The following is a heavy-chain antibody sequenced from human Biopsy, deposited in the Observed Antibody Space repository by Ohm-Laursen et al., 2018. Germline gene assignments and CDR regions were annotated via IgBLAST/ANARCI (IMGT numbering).Heavy chain of an antibody. CDR2: TYKGGNT. Sequence: TLSLTCTVSGAPITSYYWSWIRQPAGKGLEWIGHTYKGGNTNHNPSLKSRVSMSVDTSKNQSSLTLRSVTAADTAVYYCARDLPSSYYYAMDVWGQGTTVTVSS. J-gene: IGHJ6*02. V-gene: IGHV4-4*07. CDR1: GAPITSYY. CDR3: ARDLPSSYYYAMDV.